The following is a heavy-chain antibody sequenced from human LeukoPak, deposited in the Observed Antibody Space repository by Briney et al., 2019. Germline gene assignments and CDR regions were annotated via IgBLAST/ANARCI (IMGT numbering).Heavy chain of an antibody. J-gene: IGHJ5*02. CDR3: ARTGRAYYYGSGSYWWFDP. Sequence: ASVKVSCKASGYTFTSYDINWVRQATGQGLEWMGWMNPNSGNTGYAQKFQGRVTMTRNTSISTAYMELSSLRSEDTAVYYCARTGRAYYYGSGSYWWFDPWRQGTLVTVSS. V-gene: IGHV1-8*01. CDR1: GYTFTSYD. D-gene: IGHD3-10*01. CDR2: MNPNSGNT.